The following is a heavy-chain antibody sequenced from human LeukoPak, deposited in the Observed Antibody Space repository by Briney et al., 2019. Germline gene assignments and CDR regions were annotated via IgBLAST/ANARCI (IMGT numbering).Heavy chain of an antibody. D-gene: IGHD3-10*01. CDR3: ARDLGSGYGSGSGNWFDP. CDR2: INLNSDGT. Sequence: GASVKVSCKASGYTFTGYYMHWVRQAPGQGLEWMGWINLNSDGTNYAQKFQGRVTMTRDTSISTAYMELSRLRSDDTAVYYCARDLGSGYGSGSGNWFDPWGQGTLVTVSS. CDR1: GYTFTGYY. V-gene: IGHV1-2*02. J-gene: IGHJ5*02.